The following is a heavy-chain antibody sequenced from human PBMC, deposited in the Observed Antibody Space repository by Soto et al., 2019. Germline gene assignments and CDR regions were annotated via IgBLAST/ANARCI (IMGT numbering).Heavy chain of an antibody. V-gene: IGHV1-8*01. CDR2: MNPNRGNT. D-gene: IGHD3-3*01. CDR3: ARGIIRNYDFWSGYYIWSNYYYYYGLDV. Sequence: ASVKVSCKASGYTFTSYDINWVRQATGQGLEGMGWMNPNRGNTGYAQKFQGRVTMTRNTSISTAYMELSSLRSEDTAVYYCARGIIRNYDFWSGYYIWSNYYYYYGLDVWGQGTTVTLSS. J-gene: IGHJ6*02. CDR1: GYTFTSYD.